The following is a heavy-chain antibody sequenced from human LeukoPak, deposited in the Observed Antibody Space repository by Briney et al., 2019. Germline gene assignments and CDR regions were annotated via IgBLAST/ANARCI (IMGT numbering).Heavy chain of an antibody. Sequence: GGSLRLSCAASGFTFSDYYMSWIRQAPGKGLEWLSYINIGGTNTHYADSVKGRFTISRDNAKNTLYLQMNSLRAEDTAVYYCARDRRDYYYMDVWGKGTTVTVSS. V-gene: IGHV3-11*04. CDR3: ARDRRDYYYMDV. J-gene: IGHJ6*03. CDR1: GFTFSDYY. CDR2: INIGGTNT.